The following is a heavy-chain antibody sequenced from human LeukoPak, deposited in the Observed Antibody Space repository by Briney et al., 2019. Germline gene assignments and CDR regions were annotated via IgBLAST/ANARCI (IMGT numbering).Heavy chain of an antibody. Sequence: SETLSLTCTVSGGSISSYYWSWIRQPPGKGLEWIGYIYYSGSTNYNPSLKSRVTISVDTSKNQFSLKLSSVTAADTAVYYRARVQYYFDYWGQGTLVTVSS. CDR1: GGSISSYY. CDR2: IYYSGST. D-gene: IGHD4-11*01. V-gene: IGHV4-59*01. J-gene: IGHJ4*02. CDR3: ARVQYYFDY.